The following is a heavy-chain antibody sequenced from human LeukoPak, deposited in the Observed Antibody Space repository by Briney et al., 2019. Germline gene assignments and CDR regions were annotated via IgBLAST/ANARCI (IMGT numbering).Heavy chain of an antibody. CDR3: AKDLSIVVVPAASDP. Sequence: GGSLGLSCAASEFTFSSYSMNWVRQAPGKGLEWVSAISGSGGSTYYADSVKGRFTISRDNSKNTLYLQMNSLRAEDTAVYYCAKDLSIVVVPAASDPWGQGTLVTVSS. J-gene: IGHJ5*02. D-gene: IGHD2-2*01. CDR1: EFTFSSYS. V-gene: IGHV3-23*01. CDR2: ISGSGGST.